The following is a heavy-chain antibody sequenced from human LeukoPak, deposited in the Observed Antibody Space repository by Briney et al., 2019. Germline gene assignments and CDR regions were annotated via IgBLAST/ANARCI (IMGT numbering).Heavy chain of an antibody. CDR1: GGSISSSSYY. CDR3: ARGRGSSWYFDY. CDR2: IYYSGST. V-gene: IGHV4-39*01. Sequence: PSETLSLTCAVSGGSISSSSYYWGWLRQPPGKGLEWIGSIYYSGSTYYNPSLKSRVTISVDTSKNQFSLKLSSVTAADTAVYYCARGRGSSWYFDYWGQGTLVTVSS. J-gene: IGHJ4*02. D-gene: IGHD6-13*01.